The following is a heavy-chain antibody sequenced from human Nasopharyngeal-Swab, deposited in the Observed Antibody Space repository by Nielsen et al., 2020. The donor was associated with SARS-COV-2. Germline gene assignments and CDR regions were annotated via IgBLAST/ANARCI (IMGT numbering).Heavy chain of an antibody. CDR2: IYYSGST. CDR3: AREDASPTAFFDS. V-gene: IGHV4-39*02. J-gene: IGHJ4*02. D-gene: IGHD6-6*01. Sequence: WIRQPPGKGLEWIGSIYYSGSTYYNPSLKSRVTISVDTSKNQFSLKLSSVTAADTAVYYCAREDASPTAFFDSWGQGMLVTVSS.